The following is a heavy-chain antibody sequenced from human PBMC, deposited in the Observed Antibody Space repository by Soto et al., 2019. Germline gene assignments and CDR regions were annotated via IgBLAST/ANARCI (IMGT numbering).Heavy chain of an antibody. D-gene: IGHD2-2*01. Sequence: QVQLVESGGGVVQPGRSLRLSCAASGFTFSSYGMHWVRQAPGKGLEWVAVIWYDGSNKYYADSVKGRFTISGDKSKSTLFLQMNSLRADDTGVYYCAKALRPSLNFFYYMDVWGRGTSVTVSS. J-gene: IGHJ6*03. CDR3: AKALRPSLNFFYYMDV. V-gene: IGHV3-33*03. CDR2: IWYDGSNK. CDR1: GFTFSSYG.